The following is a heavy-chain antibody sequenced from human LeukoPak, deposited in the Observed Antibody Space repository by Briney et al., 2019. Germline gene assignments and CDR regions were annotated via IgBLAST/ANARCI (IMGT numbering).Heavy chain of an antibody. CDR1: GFTFSSYA. Sequence: TGRSLRLSCAASGFTFSSYAMHWVRQAPGKGLEWVAVISYDGSNKYYADSVKGRFTISRDKSKNTLYLQMNSLRAEDTAVYYCARDFMVPRTHCSSTSCYNMDVWGKGTTVTVSS. D-gene: IGHD2-2*02. CDR3: ARDFMVPRTHCSSTSCYNMDV. CDR2: ISYDGSNK. V-gene: IGHV3-30*04. J-gene: IGHJ6*03.